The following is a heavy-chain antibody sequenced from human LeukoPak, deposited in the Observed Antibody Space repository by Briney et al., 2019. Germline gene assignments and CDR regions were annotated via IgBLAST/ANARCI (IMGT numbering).Heavy chain of an antibody. CDR3: ARDAGATAY. CDR2: IHYSGST. V-gene: IGHV4-59*13. Sequence: PETLSHTCTVSGVSISNDYWTWVRQYPGKGLEWIGYIHYSGSTSYNPSLKSRVTISVDTSKNQFSLKLTSVTSADTAVYYCARDAGATAYWGQGALVTVSS. CDR1: GVSISNDY. D-gene: IGHD4/OR15-4a*01. J-gene: IGHJ4*02.